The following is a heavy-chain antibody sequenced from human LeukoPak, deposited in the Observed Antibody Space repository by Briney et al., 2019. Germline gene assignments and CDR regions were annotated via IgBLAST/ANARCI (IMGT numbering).Heavy chain of an antibody. Sequence: PSETLSLTCTVSGGSISTYYWSWIRQPPGKGLEWIGYIYYSGSTNYNPSLKSRVTISVDTSKNQFSLKLSSVTAADTAVYYCARHGRSGWYGNWFDPWGQGTLVTVSS. CDR3: ARHGRSGWYGNWFDP. J-gene: IGHJ5*02. CDR2: IYYSGST. V-gene: IGHV4-59*01. D-gene: IGHD6-19*01. CDR1: GGSISTYY.